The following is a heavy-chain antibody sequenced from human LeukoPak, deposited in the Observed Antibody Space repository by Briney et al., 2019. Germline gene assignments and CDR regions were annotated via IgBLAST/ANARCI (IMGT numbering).Heavy chain of an antibody. J-gene: IGHJ5*02. V-gene: IGHV4-39*01. CDR3: ARHVVVTARFDP. D-gene: IGHD2-21*02. CDR2: IYYSGST. Sequence: SETLSLTCTVSGGSISSSSYYWGWIRQPPGKGLEWIGSIYYSGSTYYNPSLKSRVTISVDTSKNQFSLKLSSVTAADTAVYYCARHVVVTARFDPRGQGTLVTVSS. CDR1: GGSISSSSYY.